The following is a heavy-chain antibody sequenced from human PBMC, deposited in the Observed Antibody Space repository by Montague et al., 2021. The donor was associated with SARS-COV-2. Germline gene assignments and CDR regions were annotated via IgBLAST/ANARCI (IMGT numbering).Heavy chain of an antibody. V-gene: IGHV4-39*01. D-gene: IGHD3-10*01. CDR2: IYYSGTT. CDR1: GGSITRNYY. J-gene: IGHJ3*02. Sequence: SETLSLTCTVSGGSITRNYYWGWIRQPPGKGLEWVGNIYYSGTTXINPSLESRGTISVDASKNQFSLNLTSVTAADTAVYYCARPLVRGVPKAFDIWGQGALVIVSS. CDR3: ARPLVRGVPKAFDI.